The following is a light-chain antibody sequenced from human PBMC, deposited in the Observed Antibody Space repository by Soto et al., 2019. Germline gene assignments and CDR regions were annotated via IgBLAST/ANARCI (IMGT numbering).Light chain of an antibody. CDR1: QGISNY. J-gene: IGKJ5*01. CDR2: AAY. CDR3: QPLNAYPIT. Sequence: QRTQSTSSLSASLGDRFTITCRASQGISNYLAWYQQKPGKVPKLLIYAAYTLQSGVTSRFSGSGSGTDFTITISSLQPEDFATYYCQPLNAYPITFGQGTRLEIK. V-gene: IGKV1-27*01.